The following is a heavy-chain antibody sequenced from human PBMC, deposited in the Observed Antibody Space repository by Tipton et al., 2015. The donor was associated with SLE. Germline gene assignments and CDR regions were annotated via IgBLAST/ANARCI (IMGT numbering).Heavy chain of an antibody. V-gene: IGHV4-39*01. CDR3: ARPPGSSWFDAFDI. CDR2: IYYSGST. CDR1: GGSISSSSYY. Sequence: LRLSCTVSGGSISSSSYYWGWIRQPPGKGLEWIGSIYYSGSTYYNPSLKSRVTISVDTSKNQFSLKLSSVTAADTAVYYCARPPGSSWFDAFDIWGQGTMVTVSS. J-gene: IGHJ3*02. D-gene: IGHD6-13*01.